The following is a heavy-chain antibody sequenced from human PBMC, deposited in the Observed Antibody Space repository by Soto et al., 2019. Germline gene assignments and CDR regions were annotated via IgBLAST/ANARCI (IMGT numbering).Heavy chain of an antibody. J-gene: IGHJ5*02. CDR3: ARDKAVVTATQNNNWFDP. CDR1: GYSISSGYY. CDR2: IYHSGST. Sequence: SETLSLTCAVSGYSISSGYYWGWIRQPPGKGLEWIGSIYHSGSTYYNPSLKSRVTISVDTSKNQFSLKLSSVTAADTAVYYCARDKAVVTATQNNNWFDPWGQGTLVTVS. D-gene: IGHD2-21*02. V-gene: IGHV4-38-2*02.